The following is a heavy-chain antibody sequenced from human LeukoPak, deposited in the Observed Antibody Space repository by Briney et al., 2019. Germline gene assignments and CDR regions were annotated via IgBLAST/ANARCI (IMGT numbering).Heavy chain of an antibody. CDR2: INHSGST. Sequence: SETLSLTCAVYGGSFSGYYWSWIRQPPGKGLEWIGEINHSGSTNYNPSLKSRVTISVDTSKNQFSLKLSSVTAADTAVYSCARVRCSGGSCYSRYYYYGMDVWGQGTTVTVSS. J-gene: IGHJ6*02. CDR1: GGSFSGYY. V-gene: IGHV4-34*01. D-gene: IGHD2-15*01. CDR3: ARVRCSGGSCYSRYYYYGMDV.